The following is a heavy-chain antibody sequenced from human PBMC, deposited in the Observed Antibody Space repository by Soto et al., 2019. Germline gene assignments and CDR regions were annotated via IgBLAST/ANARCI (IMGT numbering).Heavy chain of an antibody. V-gene: IGHV4-59*01. CDR2: IYYSGST. CDR3: ARLTMVRGVIPYYFDY. D-gene: IGHD3-10*01. CDR1: GGSISSYY. Sequence: QVQLQESGPGLVKPSETLSLTCTVSGGSISSYYWSWIRQPPGKGLEWIGYIYYSGSTNYNPSLKSRVTLSXXTXKXXFSLKLGSVTAADTAVYYCARLTMVRGVIPYYFDYWGQGTLVTVSS. J-gene: IGHJ4*02.